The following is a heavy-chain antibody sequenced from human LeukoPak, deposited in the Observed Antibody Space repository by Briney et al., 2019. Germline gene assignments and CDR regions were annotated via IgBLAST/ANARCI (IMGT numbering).Heavy chain of an antibody. CDR2: INHSGST. D-gene: IGHD3-22*01. CDR1: GGSFSGYY. V-gene: IGHV4-34*01. CDR3: ARDYYDSSGAFDY. Sequence: SETLSLTCAVYGGSFSGYYWSWIRQPPGKGLEWIGEINHSGSTYYNPSLKSRVTISVDTSKNQFSLKLSSVTAADTAVYYCARDYYDSSGAFDYWGQGTLVTVSS. J-gene: IGHJ4*02.